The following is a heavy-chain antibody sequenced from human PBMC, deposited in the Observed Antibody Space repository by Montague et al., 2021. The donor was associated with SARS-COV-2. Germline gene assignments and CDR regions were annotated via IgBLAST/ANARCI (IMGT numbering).Heavy chain of an antibody. V-gene: IGHV4-34*01. CDR3: ASGLDHNKGGDY. D-gene: IGHD1-1*01. CDR2: IHPYGHT. J-gene: IGHJ4*02. Sequence: SETLSLTCEVDSGPLSAYYWSWVHHPPRKGMEWIGEIHPYGHTSTNPSLMSRVPLSLGTSSNPFPLKLTSVSVTATAVYYCASGLDHNKGGDYWGQGILVIVSS. CDR1: SGPLSAYY.